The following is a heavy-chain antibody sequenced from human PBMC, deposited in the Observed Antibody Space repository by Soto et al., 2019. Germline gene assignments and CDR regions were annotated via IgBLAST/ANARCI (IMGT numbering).Heavy chain of an antibody. Sequence: GAAVKVSCKASGGTFSSYAISWVRQAPGQGLEWMGGIIPIFGTANYAQKFQGRVTITADKSTSTAYMELSSLRSEDTAVYYCARGWELPSGMDVWGQGTTVTVSS. V-gene: IGHV1-69*06. CDR1: GGTFSSYA. CDR2: IIPIFGTA. D-gene: IGHD1-26*01. J-gene: IGHJ6*02. CDR3: ARGWELPSGMDV.